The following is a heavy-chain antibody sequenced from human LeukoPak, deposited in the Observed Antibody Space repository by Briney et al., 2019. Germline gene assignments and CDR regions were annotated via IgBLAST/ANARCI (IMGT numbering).Heavy chain of an antibody. CDR3: ARSVYDLRGQRLVPGLDY. D-gene: IGHD6-13*01. V-gene: IGHV3-11*04. J-gene: IGHJ4*02. CDR1: GFAITDHH. Sequence: GGSLRLSCAASGFAITDHHMDWVRQAPGKGLEWVAYIGTIISTTYYADSVKGRFTVSRDDAKSSLYLQMSSLRAEDTAIYYCARSVYDLRGQRLVPGLDYWGQGTLVTVSS. CDR2: IGTIISTT.